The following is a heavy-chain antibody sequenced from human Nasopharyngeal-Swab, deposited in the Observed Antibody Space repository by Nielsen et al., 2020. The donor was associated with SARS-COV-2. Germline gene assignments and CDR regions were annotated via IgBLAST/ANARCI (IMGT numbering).Heavy chain of an antibody. CDR1: GGSISSGGYY. J-gene: IGHJ4*02. CDR2: IYYSGST. CDR3: ARANRSGIFGVVLNFDY. V-gene: IGHV4-31*03. D-gene: IGHD3-3*01. Sequence: SETLSLTCTVSGGSISSGGYYWSWIRQPPGKGLEWIGYIYYSGSTYYNPSLKSRVTISVDTSKNQFSLKLSSVTAEDTDVYYCARANRSGIFGVVLNFDYWGQGTLVTVSS.